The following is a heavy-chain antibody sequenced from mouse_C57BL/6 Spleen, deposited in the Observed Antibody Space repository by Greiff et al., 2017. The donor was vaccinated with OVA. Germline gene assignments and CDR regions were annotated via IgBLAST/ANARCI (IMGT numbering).Heavy chain of an antibody. D-gene: IGHD2-4*01. CDR3: ARRDYDGKDWYCDV. Sequence: EVQGVESGGGLVKPGGSLKLSCAASGFTFSSYAMSWVRQTPEKRLEWVATISDGGSYTYYPDNVKGRFTISRDNAKNNLYLQMSHLKSADTAMYYCARRDYDGKDWYCDVWGTGTTVTVSS. CDR1: GFTFSSYA. CDR2: ISDGGSYT. V-gene: IGHV5-4*01. J-gene: IGHJ1*03.